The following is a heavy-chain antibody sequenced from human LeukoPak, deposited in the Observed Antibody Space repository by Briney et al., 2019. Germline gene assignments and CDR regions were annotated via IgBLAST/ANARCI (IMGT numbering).Heavy chain of an antibody. CDR2: IYYSGST. D-gene: IGHD6-13*01. J-gene: IGHJ4*02. Sequence: SETLSLTCTVSGGSISSYYWSWIRQPPGKGLEWIGYIYYSGSTKYNPSLKSRVTISVDTSKNQFSLKLSSVTAADTAVYYRARDKDTSSCLDYWGQGTLVTVSS. CDR1: GGSISSYY. V-gene: IGHV4-59*01. CDR3: ARDKDTSSCLDY.